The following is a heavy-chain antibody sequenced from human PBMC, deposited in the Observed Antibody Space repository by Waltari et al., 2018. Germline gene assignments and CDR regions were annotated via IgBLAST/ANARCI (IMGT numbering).Heavy chain of an antibody. CDR1: GFTFSSYA. V-gene: IGHV3-23*01. CDR3: AKERGYCTNGVCYPPNWFDP. Sequence: EVQLLESGGGLVQPGGSLRLSCAASGFTFSSYAMSWVRQAPGKGLEWVSAISGSGGSTYYAASVKGRFTISRDNSKNTLYLQMNSLRAEDTAVYYCAKERGYCTNGVCYPPNWFDPWGQGTLVTVSS. D-gene: IGHD2-8*01. CDR2: ISGSGGST. J-gene: IGHJ5*02.